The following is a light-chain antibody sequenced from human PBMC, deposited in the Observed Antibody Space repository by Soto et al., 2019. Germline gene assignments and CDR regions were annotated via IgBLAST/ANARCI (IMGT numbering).Light chain of an antibody. CDR1: SGPSSYS. CDR2: VNSDGSH. CDR3: QTWGTGIVV. J-gene: IGLJ2*01. V-gene: IGLV4-69*01. Sequence: QPVLTQSPSASASLGASVKLTCTLSSGPSSYSIAWHQQQPEKGPRFLMKVNSDGSHTKGDGIPDRFSGSSSGAERYLTISSLQSEDEADYHCQTWGTGIVVFGGGTKLTVL.